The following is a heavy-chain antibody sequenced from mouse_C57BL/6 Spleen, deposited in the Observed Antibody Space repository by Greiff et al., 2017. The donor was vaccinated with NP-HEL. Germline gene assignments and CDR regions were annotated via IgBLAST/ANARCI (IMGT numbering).Heavy chain of an antibody. D-gene: IGHD1-1*02. V-gene: IGHV1-15*01. CDR3: TSRGGYDAMDY. J-gene: IGHJ4*01. CDR2: IDPETGGT. CDR1: GYTFTDYE. Sequence: VQLQQSGAELVRPGASVTLSCKASGYTFTDYEMHWVKQTPVHGLEWIGAIDPETGGTAYNQKFKGKAILTADKSSSTAYMELRSLTSEDSAVYYCTSRGGYDAMDYWGQGTSVTVSS.